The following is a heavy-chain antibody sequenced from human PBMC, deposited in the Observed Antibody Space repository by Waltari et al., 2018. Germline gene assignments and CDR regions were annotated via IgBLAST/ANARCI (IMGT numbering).Heavy chain of an antibody. CDR2: INSDGSTT. CDR1: GFTFSSSW. Sequence: EVQLVESGGDLVQPGGSLRLSCVGTGFTFSSSWLPWVRQGPGEGLVWVARINSDGSTTDYADSVKGRFTISRDNAKNTLYLQINSLSVEDTAIYYCATAGYYRFDFWGQGTLVTVSS. V-gene: IGHV3-74*01. D-gene: IGHD2-8*01. CDR3: ATAGYYRFDF. J-gene: IGHJ4*02.